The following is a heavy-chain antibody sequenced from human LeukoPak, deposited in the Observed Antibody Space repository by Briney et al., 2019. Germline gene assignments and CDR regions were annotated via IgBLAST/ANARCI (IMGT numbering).Heavy chain of an antibody. Sequence: SETLSLTCTVSGGSISSGGYYWSWIRQPPGKGLEWIVYIYHSGSTYYNPSLKSRVTISVDTSKNQFSLKLSSVTAADTAVYYCARVVNDLWSGYDHYYMDVWGKGTTVTVSS. J-gene: IGHJ6*03. CDR3: ARVVNDLWSGYDHYYMDV. V-gene: IGHV4-30-2*01. CDR1: GGSISSGGYY. D-gene: IGHD3-3*01. CDR2: IYHSGST.